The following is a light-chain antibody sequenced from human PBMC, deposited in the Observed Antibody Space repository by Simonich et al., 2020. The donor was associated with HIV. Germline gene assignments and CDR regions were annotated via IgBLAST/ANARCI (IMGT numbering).Light chain of an antibody. CDR2: AAS. Sequence: DIQMTQSPSSLSASVGNRVTITCRESQNINSYLNWYQQKPGKAPKLLIYAASSLQSGVPSRFSGSGSGTDFTLTISSLQPEDFATYYCQQSYSTPYTFGQGTKLEIK. CDR1: QNINSY. CDR3: QQSYSTPYT. J-gene: IGKJ2*01. V-gene: IGKV1-39*01.